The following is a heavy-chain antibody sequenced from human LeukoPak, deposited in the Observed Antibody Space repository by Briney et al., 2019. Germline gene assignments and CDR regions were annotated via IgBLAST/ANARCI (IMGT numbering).Heavy chain of an antibody. CDR2: IYYSGST. D-gene: IGHD3-22*01. CDR1: GGPISNYY. CDR3: ARNVHTYYYDSSGFAPFDY. V-gene: IGHV4-59*01. J-gene: IGHJ4*02. Sequence: PSETLSLTCTVSGGPISNYYWSWIRQPPGKGLEWIGYIYYSGSTNYNPSLKSRVTISVDTSKNQFSLKLSSVTAADTAVYYCARNVHTYYYDSSGFAPFDYWGQGTLVTVSS.